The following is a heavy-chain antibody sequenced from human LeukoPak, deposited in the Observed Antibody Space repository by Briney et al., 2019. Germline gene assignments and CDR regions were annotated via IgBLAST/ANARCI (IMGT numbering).Heavy chain of an antibody. J-gene: IGHJ6*02. V-gene: IGHV4-61*01. CDR1: GGSVSSGSYY. D-gene: IGHD1-26*01. Sequence: SETLSLTCTVSGGSVSSGSYYWSWIRQPPGKGLEWIGYIYYSGSTNYNPSLKSRVTISVDTSKNQFSLKLSSVTAADTAVYYCARGGTYYYGMDVWGQGTTVTVSS. CDR2: IYYSGST. CDR3: ARGGTYYYGMDV.